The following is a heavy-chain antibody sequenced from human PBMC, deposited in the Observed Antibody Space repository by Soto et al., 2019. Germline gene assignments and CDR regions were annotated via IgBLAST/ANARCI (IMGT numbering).Heavy chain of an antibody. V-gene: IGHV6-1*01. CDR2: TYYRSKWYN. CDR1: GDSVSSNSAA. D-gene: IGHD6-19*01. J-gene: IGHJ6*02. CDR3: AREEAGTKQHRYYYYGMDV. Sequence: SQTLSLTCAISGDSVSSNSAAWNWIRQSPSRGLEWLGRTYYRSKWYNDYAVSVKSRITINPDTSKNQFSLQLNSVTPEDTAVYYCAREEAGTKQHRYYYYGMDVWGQGTTVTVSS.